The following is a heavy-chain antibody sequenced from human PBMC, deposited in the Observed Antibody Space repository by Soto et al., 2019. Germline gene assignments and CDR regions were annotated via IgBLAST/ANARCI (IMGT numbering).Heavy chain of an antibody. D-gene: IGHD4-17*01. J-gene: IGHJ4*02. CDR1: GMSFSSYG. V-gene: IGHV3-33*01. CDR2: IWYDGSNK. CDR3: ARDFLDGDYFDY. Sequence: GCSLRLSCAAPGMSFSSYGMHWVRQAPGKGLEWVAVIWYDGSNKYYAESVKGRFTISRDNSKNTLYLQMNSLRAEDTAVYYCARDFLDGDYFDYWGQGTLVTVS.